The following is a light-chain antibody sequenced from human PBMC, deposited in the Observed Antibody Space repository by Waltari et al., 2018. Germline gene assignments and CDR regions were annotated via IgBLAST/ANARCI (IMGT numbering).Light chain of an antibody. CDR2: DAF. Sequence: EVVLTQSPATLSLSPGERATLSCRTSQSVNKYLAWYQQKPGQAPRLLIYDAFNRATDIPARFSGSGSGTDFTLDISSLESEDFAVYYCQQRHHLPPTFGQGTRLEIK. J-gene: IGKJ5*01. CDR1: QSVNKY. CDR3: QQRHHLPPT. V-gene: IGKV3-11*01.